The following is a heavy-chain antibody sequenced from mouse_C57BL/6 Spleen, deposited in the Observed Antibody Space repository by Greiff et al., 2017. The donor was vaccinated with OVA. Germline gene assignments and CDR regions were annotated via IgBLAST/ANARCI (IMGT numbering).Heavy chain of an antibody. CDR3: AKKGDYYGSSYAMDY. CDR2: IWSGGST. V-gene: IGHV2-4*01. CDR1: GFSLTSYG. D-gene: IGHD1-1*01. J-gene: IGHJ4*01. Sequence: VQGVESGPGLVQPSQRLSITCTVSGFSLTSYGVHWVRQPPGKGLEWLGVIWSGGSTDYNAAFISRLSISKDNSKSQVFFKMNSLQADDTAIYYCAKKGDYYGSSYAMDYWGQGTSVTVSS.